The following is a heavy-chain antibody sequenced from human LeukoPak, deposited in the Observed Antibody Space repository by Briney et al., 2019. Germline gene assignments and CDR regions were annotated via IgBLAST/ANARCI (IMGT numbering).Heavy chain of an antibody. CDR1: GFTFSSYN. J-gene: IGHJ4*02. Sequence: GGSLRLSCAASGFTFSSYNMNWVRQAPGKGLEWVSSISSSSSYTYYAESVKGRFTISRDNAKNSLYLRMNSLRAEDTAVYYCARDSGLQYYFDYWGQGTLVTVSS. V-gene: IGHV3-21*01. CDR2: ISSSSSYT. D-gene: IGHD1-14*01. CDR3: ARDSGLQYYFDY.